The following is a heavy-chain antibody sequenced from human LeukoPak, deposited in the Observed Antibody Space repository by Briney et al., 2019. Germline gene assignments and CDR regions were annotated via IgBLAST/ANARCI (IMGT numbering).Heavy chain of an antibody. CDR2: IYYSGST. J-gene: IGHJ2*01. D-gene: IGHD3-10*01. Sequence: NASETLSLTCTVSGGSMSNYYWSWIRQPPGKGLEWIGYIYYSGSTNYNPSLKSRVTISVDTSKNQFSLKLSSVTAADTAVYYCARNYYGSGSYGWYFDPWGRGTLVTVSS. V-gene: IGHV4-59*08. CDR1: GGSMSNYY. CDR3: ARNYYGSGSYGWYFDP.